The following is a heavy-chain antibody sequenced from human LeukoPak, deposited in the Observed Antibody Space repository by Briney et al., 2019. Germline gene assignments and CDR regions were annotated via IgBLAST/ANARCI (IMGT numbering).Heavy chain of an antibody. CDR2: ISGGGGT. D-gene: IGHD2-21*02. CDR1: GFTFSSYS. Sequence: GGSLRLSCAASGFTFSSYSMSWVRQAPGKGLEWVSGISGGGGTHYADSVKGRFTISRDNSKNTLYLQVNSLRAEDTGVYYCAKEPPYCGGDCYFLLDYWGQGTLVTVSS. J-gene: IGHJ4*02. V-gene: IGHV3-23*01. CDR3: AKEPPYCGGDCYFLLDY.